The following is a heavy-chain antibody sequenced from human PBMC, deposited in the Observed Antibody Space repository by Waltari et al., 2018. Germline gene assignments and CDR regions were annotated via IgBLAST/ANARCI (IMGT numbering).Heavy chain of an antibody. J-gene: IGHJ4*02. CDR2: ISSSSSTI. CDR1: GFTFSSYS. CDR3: ANLRRYGVP. D-gene: IGHD3-10*01. V-gene: IGHV3-48*01. Sequence: EVQLVESGGGLVQPGGSLRLSCAASGFTFSSYSLNWVRQAPGKWLEWVSYISSSSSTIYYADSVKGRFTISRDNAKNSLYLQMNSLRAEDTAVYYCANLRRYGVPWGQGTLVTVSS.